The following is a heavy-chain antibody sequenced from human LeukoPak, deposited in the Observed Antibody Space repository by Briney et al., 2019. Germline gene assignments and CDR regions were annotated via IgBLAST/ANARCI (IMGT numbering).Heavy chain of an antibody. J-gene: IGHJ4*02. CDR3: ARDPRTVAYYFDF. CDR2: IYYSGST. D-gene: IGHD3/OR15-3a*01. Sequence: SETLSLTCTVSGGSISHSNYYWVWIRQPPGKGLEWIGSIYYSGSTYYSPSLKSRVTISIDTSKSQFSLKLTSVTAADTAVYYCARDPRTVAYYFDFWGQGRLVTVSS. CDR1: GGSISHSNYY. V-gene: IGHV4-39*07.